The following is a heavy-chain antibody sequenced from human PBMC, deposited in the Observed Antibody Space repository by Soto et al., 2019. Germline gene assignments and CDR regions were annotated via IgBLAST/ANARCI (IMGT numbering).Heavy chain of an antibody. D-gene: IGHD3-16*01. CDR1: GFTFSSYA. J-gene: IGHJ5*02. CDR2: VSYDGSIE. V-gene: IGHV3-30*04. CDR3: AKDLYYYDFSLDDS. Sequence: EHLVESGGGVVQPGRCLRLSCTGSGFTFSSYAMHWVRLAPGKGLEWVAVVSYDGSIENYADSVRGRFTISRDNSKNTVFLQMNSLRVEDTAVYYCAKDLYYYDFSLDDSWGQGTLVTVSS.